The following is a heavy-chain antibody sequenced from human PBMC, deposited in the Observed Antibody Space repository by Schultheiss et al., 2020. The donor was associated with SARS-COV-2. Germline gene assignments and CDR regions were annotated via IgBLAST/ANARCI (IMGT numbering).Heavy chain of an antibody. Sequence: SETLSLTCAVYGGSFSGYSWSWIRQPPGKGLEWIGEINRSGSTNYNPSLKSRVTISVDTSKNQFSLKLSSVTAADTAVYYCARDLGESGGYWGQGTLVTVSS. J-gene: IGHJ4*02. CDR2: INRSGST. CDR3: ARDLGESGGY. D-gene: IGHD3-10*01. CDR1: GGSFSGYS. V-gene: IGHV4-34*01.